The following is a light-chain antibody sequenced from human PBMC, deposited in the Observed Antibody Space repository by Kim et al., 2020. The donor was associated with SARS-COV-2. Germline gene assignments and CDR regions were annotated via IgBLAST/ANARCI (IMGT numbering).Light chain of an antibody. CDR3: QSASSVPPWA. Sequence: DIKMIQSPSSVSASIGDRVTVTCRASQDISNWLAWYQQKPGRAPKLLIYAASSLHGGVPSRFSASGSGTYFTLTITGLQPEDFATYYCQSASSVPPWAFGQGTKVDIK. CDR2: AAS. V-gene: IGKV1-12*01. J-gene: IGKJ1*01. CDR1: QDISNW.